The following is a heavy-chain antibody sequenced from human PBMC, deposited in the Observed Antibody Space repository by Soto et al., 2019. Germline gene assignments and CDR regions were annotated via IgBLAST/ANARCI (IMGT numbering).Heavy chain of an antibody. J-gene: IGHJ5*02. D-gene: IGHD2-21*01. V-gene: IGHV4-59*01. CDR2: IYYSGST. CDR3: AREGVEENWFDP. CDR1: GGSISSYY. Sequence: SETLSLTCTVSGGSISSYYWSRIRQPPGKGLEWIGYIYYSGSTNYNPSLKSRVTISVDTSKNQFSLKLSSVTAADTAVYYCAREGVEENWFDPWGQGTLVTVSS.